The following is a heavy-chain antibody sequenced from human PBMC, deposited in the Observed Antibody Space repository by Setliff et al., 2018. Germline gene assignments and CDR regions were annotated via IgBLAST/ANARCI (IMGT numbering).Heavy chain of an antibody. J-gene: IGHJ4*02. Sequence: ASVKVSCKASGYPFISYDINWVRQAPGQGLEWMGWMNPNSGKTEYSQKVQGRVTMTTDRSTSTIYMELRSLRSDDTAMYYCARDAPYTNTWRYFDHWGQGTLVTVSS. CDR2: MNPNSGKT. V-gene: IGHV1-8*02. D-gene: IGHD6-13*01. CDR1: GYPFISYD. CDR3: ARDAPYTNTWRYFDH.